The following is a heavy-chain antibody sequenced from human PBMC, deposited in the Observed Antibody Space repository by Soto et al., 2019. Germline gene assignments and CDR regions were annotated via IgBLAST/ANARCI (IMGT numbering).Heavy chain of an antibody. J-gene: IGHJ4*02. CDR1: GYTFTSYG. D-gene: IGHD3-22*01. V-gene: IGHV1-18*01. CDR2: ISAYNGNT. Sequence: ASVKVSCKASGYTFTSYGISWVRQAPGQGLEWMGWISAYNGNTNYAQKLQGRVTMTTDTSTSTAYVELRSLRSDDTAVYYCASGGASSGYSIPRHWGQGTLVTVSS. CDR3: ASGGASSGYSIPRH.